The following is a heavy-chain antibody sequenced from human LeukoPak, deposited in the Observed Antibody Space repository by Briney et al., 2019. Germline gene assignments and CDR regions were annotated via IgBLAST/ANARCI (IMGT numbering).Heavy chain of an antibody. J-gene: IGHJ4*02. CDR3: ARIDDFARDYFDY. CDR1: GFTVSSNY. CDR2: MYSGGST. V-gene: IGHV3-53*01. D-gene: IGHD3/OR15-3a*01. Sequence: GGSLRLSCAASGFTVSSNYMSWVRQAPGKGLEWVSVMYSGGSTYYADSVKGRFTISRDISKNTVYLQMNNLRAEDTAVYYCARIDDFARDYFDYWGQGTLVTVSS.